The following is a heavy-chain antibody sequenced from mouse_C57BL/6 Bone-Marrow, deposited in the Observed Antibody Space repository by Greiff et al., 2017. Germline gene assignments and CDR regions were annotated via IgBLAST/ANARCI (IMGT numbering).Heavy chain of an antibody. V-gene: IGHV1-22*01. CDR2: INPNNGGT. Sequence: EVKLVESGPELVKPGASVKMSCKASGYTFTDYNMHWVKQSHGKSLEWIGYINPNNGGTSYNQKFKGKATLSVNKSSSTAYMELRSLTSEDYAVYYCARDYYCSSSCLAHWGQGALVTVSA. CDR1: GYTFTDYN. CDR3: ARDYYCSSSCLAH. D-gene: IGHD1-1*01. J-gene: IGHJ3*01.